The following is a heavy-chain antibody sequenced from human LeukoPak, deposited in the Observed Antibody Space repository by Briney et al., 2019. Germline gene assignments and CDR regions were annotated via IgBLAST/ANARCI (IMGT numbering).Heavy chain of an antibody. D-gene: IGHD2-2*01. CDR2: IIPIFGTA. CDR1: GGTFSSYA. V-gene: IGHV1-69*13. CDR3: ATSPGTAASSAFDI. Sequence: SVKVSCKASGGTFSSYAISWVRQAPGQGLEWMGGIIPIFGTANYAQKFQGRVTITADESTSTAYMELSSLRSEDTAVYYCATSPGTAASSAFDIWGQGTMVTVSS. J-gene: IGHJ3*02.